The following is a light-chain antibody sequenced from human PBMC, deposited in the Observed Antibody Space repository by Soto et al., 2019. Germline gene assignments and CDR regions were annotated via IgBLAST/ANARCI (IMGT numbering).Light chain of an antibody. J-gene: IGLJ1*01. CDR2: TNN. V-gene: IGLV1-47*02. CDR1: TSNIGSNY. CDR3: ASWDDSLSGYV. Sequence: QSVLTQPPSASGAPGQRVSISCSGSTSNIGSNYVYWYQQLPGTAPKLLIYTNNQRPSGVPDRISGSKSATSASLAISGLRSEDEADYYCASWDDSLSGYVFGAGTKLTVL.